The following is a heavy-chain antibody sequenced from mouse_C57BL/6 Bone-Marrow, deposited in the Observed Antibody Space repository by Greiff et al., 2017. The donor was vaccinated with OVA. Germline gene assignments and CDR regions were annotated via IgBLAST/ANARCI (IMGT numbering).Heavy chain of an antibody. CDR1: GYTFTSYW. CDR3: ARSRYSNYSFDY. Sequence: VQLQQPGAELVKPGASVKMSCKASGYTFTSYWITWVKQRPGQGLEWIGDIYPGSGSTNYNEKFKSKATLTVDTSSSTAYMQRSSLTSEDSAVYYCARSRYSNYSFDYWGQGTTLTVSS. D-gene: IGHD2-5*01. V-gene: IGHV1-55*01. CDR2: IYPGSGST. J-gene: IGHJ2*01.